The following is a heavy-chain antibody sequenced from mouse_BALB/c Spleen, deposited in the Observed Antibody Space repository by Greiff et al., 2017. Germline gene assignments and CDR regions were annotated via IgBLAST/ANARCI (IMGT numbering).Heavy chain of an antibody. Sequence: VQLKQSGPELVKPGASVKISCKASGYTFTDYNMDWVKQSHGKSLEWIGDINPNNGGTIYNQKFKGKATLTVDKSSSTAYMELRSLTSEDTAVYYCASFGDYYAMDYWGQGTSVTVSS. J-gene: IGHJ4*01. CDR3: ASFGDYYAMDY. CDR1: GYTFTDYN. V-gene: IGHV1-18*01. CDR2: INPNNGGT.